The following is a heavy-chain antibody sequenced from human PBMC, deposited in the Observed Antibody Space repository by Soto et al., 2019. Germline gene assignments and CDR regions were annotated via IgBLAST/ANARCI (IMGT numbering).Heavy chain of an antibody. V-gene: IGHV3-64D*06. J-gene: IGHJ4*02. CDR3: VKSRGGNNFDFFD. D-gene: IGHD5-12*01. Sequence: GGSLRLSCSAFGFTFSSYAMHWVRQAPGKRLEYVSGVRGNGDPPFYADSVKGRFTISRDNSKNTLYLQMSSLSADDTAVYYCVKSRGGNNFDFFDWGQGALVTVSS. CDR1: GFTFSSYA. CDR2: VRGNGDPP.